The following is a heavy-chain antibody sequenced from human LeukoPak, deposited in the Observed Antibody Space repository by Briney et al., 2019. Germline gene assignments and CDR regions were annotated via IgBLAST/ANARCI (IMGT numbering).Heavy chain of an antibody. V-gene: IGHV1-69*01. CDR2: IIPIFGTA. D-gene: IGHD3-10*01. CDR1: GGTFSSYA. CDR3: ARDKITMVRGVIPYGMDV. J-gene: IGHJ6*04. Sequence: SVKVSCKASGGTFSSYAISWVRQAPGQGLEWMGGIIPIFGTANYAQKFQGRVTITADESTSTAYMELSSLRSEDAAVYYCARDKITMVRGVIPYGMDVWGKGTTVTVSS.